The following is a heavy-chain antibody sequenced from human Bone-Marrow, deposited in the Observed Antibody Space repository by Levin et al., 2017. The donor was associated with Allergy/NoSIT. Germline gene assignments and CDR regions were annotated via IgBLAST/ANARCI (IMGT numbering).Heavy chain of an antibody. CDR2: ISGGGDKT. CDR3: ARDWGVAVAGISYYFDD. J-gene: IGHJ4*02. V-gene: IGHV3-23*01. CDR1: GLSFSSYA. Sequence: GGSLRLSCAASGLSFSSYAMSWVRQAPGKGLEWVTAISGGGDKTYYAASVKGRFTISRDNSKNTLSLEMNSLRVEDTAVYYCARDWGVAVAGISYYFDDWGQGTLVTVSS. D-gene: IGHD6-19*01.